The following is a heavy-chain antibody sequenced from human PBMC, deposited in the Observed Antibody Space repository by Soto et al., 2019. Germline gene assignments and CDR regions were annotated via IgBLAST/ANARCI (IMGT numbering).Heavy chain of an antibody. CDR2: FDPEDGET. CDR1: GDTLTALS. V-gene: IGHV1-24*01. D-gene: IGHD2-15*01. J-gene: IGHJ6*01. Sequence: ASVKVSCKVSGDTLTALSIHWVRQAPGKGLEWMGGFDPEDGETVYAPRLQGRVAMTEDTSTDTAYMELSSLRSEDTAVYFCAAGKRSCSTPTRCTRGYYKYGMDVWGQGTTVTVTS. CDR3: AAGKRSCSTPTRCTRGYYKYGMDV.